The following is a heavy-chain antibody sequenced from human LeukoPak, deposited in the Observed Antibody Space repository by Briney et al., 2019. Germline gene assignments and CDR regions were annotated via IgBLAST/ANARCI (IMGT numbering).Heavy chain of an antibody. D-gene: IGHD2-8*01. J-gene: IGHJ3*02. V-gene: IGHV3-30-3*01. CDR3: ASSNLDAFDI. CDR2: ITYDGSNE. Sequence: HPGGSLRLSCAASGFTFSSYAMHWVRQAPGKGLEWVAVITYDGSNEYYADSVKGRFTISRDNSKNTLYLQMSSLRAEDTAVYYCASSNLDAFDIWGQGTMVTVSS. CDR1: GFTFSSYA.